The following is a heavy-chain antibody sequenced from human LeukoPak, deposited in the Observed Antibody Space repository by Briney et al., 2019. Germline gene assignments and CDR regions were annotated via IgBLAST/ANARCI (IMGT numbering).Heavy chain of an antibody. D-gene: IGHD3-10*01. Sequence: GGSLRLSCSASGFTCGSHALHWVRQAPGKGLEYVSGLSHNGGNTYYADSVKGRFTISRDNSRNTLYLQTSSLRDADTAVYYCVKNDYGSGGYLELDHWGQGTLVTVSS. CDR2: LSHNGGNT. CDR1: GFTCGSHA. CDR3: VKNDYGSGGYLELDH. J-gene: IGHJ4*02. V-gene: IGHV3-64D*09.